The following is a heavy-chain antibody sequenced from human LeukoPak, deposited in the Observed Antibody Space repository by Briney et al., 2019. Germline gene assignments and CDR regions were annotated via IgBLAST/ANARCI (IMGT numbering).Heavy chain of an antibody. CDR3: ARDQPSYCSSTSCYYAFDI. J-gene: IGHJ3*02. Sequence: SETLSLTCTVSGGSISSYYWSWIRQPAGKGLEWIGRIYISGSTNYNPSLKSRVTMSVDTSKNQFSLKLSSVTAADTAVYYCARDQPSYCSSTSCYYAFDIWGQGTMVTVSS. V-gene: IGHV4-4*07. CDR2: IYISGST. CDR1: GGSISSYY. D-gene: IGHD2-2*01.